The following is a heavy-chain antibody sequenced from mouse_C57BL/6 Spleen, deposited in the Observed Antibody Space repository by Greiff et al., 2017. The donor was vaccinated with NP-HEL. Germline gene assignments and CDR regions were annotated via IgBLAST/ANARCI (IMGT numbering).Heavy chain of an antibody. D-gene: IGHD1-1*01. Sequence: VKLMESGPELVKPGASVKISCKASGYAFSSSWMNWVKQRPGKGLEWIGRIYPGDGDTNYNGKFKGKATLTADKSSSTAYMQLSSLTSEDSAVYFCARQLLRDAMDYWGQGTSVTVSS. CDR2: IYPGDGDT. J-gene: IGHJ4*01. CDR3: ARQLLRDAMDY. CDR1: GYAFSSSW. V-gene: IGHV1-82*01.